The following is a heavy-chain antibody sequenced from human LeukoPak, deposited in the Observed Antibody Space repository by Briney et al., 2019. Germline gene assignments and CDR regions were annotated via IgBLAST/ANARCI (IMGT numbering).Heavy chain of an antibody. CDR1: GSSISSYY. CDR2: IYYSGTT. D-gene: IGHD6-13*01. CDR3: ARDGLSSSWYWFDP. Sequence: SETLSLTCTVSGSSISSYYWGWIRQPPGKGLEWIGYIYYSGTTNYNPSLKSRVTISVDTSKNQFSLKLSSVTAADTAVYYCARDGLSSSWYWFDPWGQGTLVTVSS. J-gene: IGHJ5*02. V-gene: IGHV4-59*01.